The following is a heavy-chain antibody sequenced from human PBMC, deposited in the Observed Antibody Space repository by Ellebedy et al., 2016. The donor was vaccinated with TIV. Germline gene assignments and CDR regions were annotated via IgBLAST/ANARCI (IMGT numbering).Heavy chain of an antibody. V-gene: IGHV3-23*01. CDR3: AKGRGGGSDSSAPRYYFDY. CDR2: ISNTGSRT. Sequence: PGGSLRLSCAPSGFTFSPYAMAWVRQAPGKGLEWVSTISNTGSRTYYADSVEGRFIIPRNNSKRTLFLQMNSLRTEDTALYYCAKGRGGGSDSSAPRYYFDYWGLGTLVTVSS. J-gene: IGHJ4*02. CDR1: GFTFSPYA. D-gene: IGHD3-22*01.